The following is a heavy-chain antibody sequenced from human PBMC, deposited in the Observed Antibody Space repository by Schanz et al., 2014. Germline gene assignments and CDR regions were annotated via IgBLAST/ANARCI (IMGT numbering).Heavy chain of an antibody. CDR3: VRDELLWFGEVLSLDY. J-gene: IGHJ4*02. CDR1: GFTFSDYY. CDR2: ISGGGGTI. Sequence: EVQLLESGGGLVQPGGSLRLSCAASGFTFSDYYMSWIRQAPGKGLEWVSAISGGGGTIYYADSVKGRFTISRDNSNKTVDLQMNSLRAEDTALYYCVRDELLWFGEVLSLDYWGQGALVTVSS. D-gene: IGHD3-10*01. V-gene: IGHV3-23*01.